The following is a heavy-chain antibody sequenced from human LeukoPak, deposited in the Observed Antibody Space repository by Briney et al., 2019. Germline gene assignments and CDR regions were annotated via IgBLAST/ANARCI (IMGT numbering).Heavy chain of an antibody. J-gene: IGHJ4*02. V-gene: IGHV3-7*01. CDR3: ARDLRAYSYGMWYYYDSSGYYYAGLDY. CDR1: GFTFSSYW. Sequence: PGGSLRLSCAASGFTFSSYWMSWVRQAPGKGLEWVANIKQDGSEKYYVDSVKGRFTISRDNAKNSLYLQMNSLRAEDTAVYYCARDLRAYSYGMWYYYDSSGYYYAGLDYWGQGTLVTVSS. CDR2: IKQDGSEK. D-gene: IGHD3-22*01.